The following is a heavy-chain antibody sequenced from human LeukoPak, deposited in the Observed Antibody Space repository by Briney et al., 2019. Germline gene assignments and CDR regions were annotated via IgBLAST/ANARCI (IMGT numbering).Heavy chain of an antibody. D-gene: IGHD3-22*01. CDR1: GGSISSYY. CDR3: AREFAPYYYDSSGYWAHAFDI. V-gene: IGHV4-4*07. J-gene: IGHJ3*02. CDR2: IYTSGST. Sequence: SETLSLTCTASGGSISSYYWSWIRQPAGKGLEWIGRIYTSGSTNYNPSLKSRVTMSVDTSKNQFYLKLSSVTAADTAVYYCAREFAPYYYDSSGYWAHAFDIWGQGTMVTVSS.